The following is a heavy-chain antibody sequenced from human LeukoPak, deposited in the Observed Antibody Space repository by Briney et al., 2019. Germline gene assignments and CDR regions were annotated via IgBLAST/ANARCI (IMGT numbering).Heavy chain of an antibody. CDR3: ARVSFDY. CDR2: ISATSSAI. J-gene: IGHJ4*02. V-gene: IGHV3-48*02. CDR1: GFTFNTYS. Sequence: GGSLRLSCAASGFTFNTYSMNWVRQAPGKGLEWISYISATSSAIHYADSVKGRFTISRDNAQNSLYPQMNSLRDEDTAVYYCARVSFDYWGQGSLVTVSS.